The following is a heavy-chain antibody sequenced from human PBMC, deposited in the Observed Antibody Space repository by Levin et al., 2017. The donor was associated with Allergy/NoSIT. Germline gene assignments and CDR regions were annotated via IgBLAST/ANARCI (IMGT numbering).Heavy chain of an antibody. D-gene: IGHD6-13*01. V-gene: IGHV3-30*18. CDR3: AKGRRFSSWYYFDY. Sequence: GESLKISCAASGFTFSSYGMHWVRQAPGKGLEWVAVISYDGSNKYYADSVKGRFTISRDNSKNTLYLQMNSLRAEDTAVYYCAKGRRFSSWYYFDYWGQGTLVTVSS. J-gene: IGHJ4*02. CDR1: GFTFSSYG. CDR2: ISYDGSNK.